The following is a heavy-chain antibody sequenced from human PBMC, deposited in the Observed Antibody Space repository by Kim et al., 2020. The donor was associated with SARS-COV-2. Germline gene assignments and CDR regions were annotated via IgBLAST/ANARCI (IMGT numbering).Heavy chain of an antibody. J-gene: IGHJ3*01. V-gene: IGHV4-39*01. CDR2: IYYSGST. CDR1: GGSISSSSYY. Sequence: SETLSLTCTVSGGSISSSSYYWGWIRQPPGKGLEWIGSIYYSGSTYYNPSLKSRVSISVDTSKNQFSLKLSSVTAADTAVYYCARLNYYDSSGYLSNAF. D-gene: IGHD3-22*01. CDR3: ARLNYYDSSGYLSNAF.